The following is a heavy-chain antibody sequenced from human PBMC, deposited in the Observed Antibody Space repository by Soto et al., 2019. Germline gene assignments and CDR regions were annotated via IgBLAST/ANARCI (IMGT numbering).Heavy chain of an antibody. CDR3: AKGRVLLWFGELFN. Sequence: EVQLLESGGGLVQPGGSLRLSCAASGFTFSSYAMSWVRQAPGQGLEWVSAISGSGGSTYYADSVKGRFTIARDNSKNTLYLQMNSLRAEDTAVYYCAKGRVLLWFGELFNWGQGTLVTVSS. CDR2: ISGSGGST. CDR1: GFTFSSYA. J-gene: IGHJ4*02. V-gene: IGHV3-23*01. D-gene: IGHD3-10*01.